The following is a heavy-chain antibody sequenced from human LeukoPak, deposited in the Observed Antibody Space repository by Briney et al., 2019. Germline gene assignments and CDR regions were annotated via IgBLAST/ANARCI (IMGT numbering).Heavy chain of an antibody. J-gene: IGHJ5*02. Sequence: ASVKVSCKTSGYSFTGYYILWVRQAPGQGFEWLGWISPNSGATKYAQKFQDRVSMTRDTSINTANMELSSLRLDDTAVYYCARGVADAGMRLDPCGQGTLITVSS. CDR1: GYSFTGYY. V-gene: IGHV1-2*02. D-gene: IGHD2-2*01. CDR3: ARGVADAGMRLDP. CDR2: ISPNSGAT.